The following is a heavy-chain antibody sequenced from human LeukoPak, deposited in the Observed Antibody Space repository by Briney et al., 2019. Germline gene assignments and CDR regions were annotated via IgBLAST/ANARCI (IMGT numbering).Heavy chain of an antibody. CDR1: GFTFSSYG. CDR3: ARLRSLLWFGELND. Sequence: GSLRPSCAASGFTFSSYGMHWVRQAPGKGLKWIGSIYYSGSTYYNPSLKSRVTISVDTSKNQFSLKLSSVTAADTAVYYCARLRSLLWFGELNDWGQGTLVTVSS. CDR2: IYYSGST. J-gene: IGHJ4*02. D-gene: IGHD3-10*01. V-gene: IGHV4-39*01.